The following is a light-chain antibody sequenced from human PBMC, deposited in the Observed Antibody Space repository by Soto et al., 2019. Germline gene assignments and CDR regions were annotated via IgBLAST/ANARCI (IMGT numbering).Light chain of an antibody. CDR1: QSISIY. V-gene: IGKV1-39*01. CDR3: QQTYRPSYT. CDR2: AAS. Sequence: DIQMTQSPSTLSASVGDRVTITCRASQSISIYLNWYQQKPGKAPKLLIYAASSLQSGVPSRFSADGSGTDFTLTISSLQPEDFATYFCQQTYRPSYTFAQGTRLEIK. J-gene: IGKJ2*01.